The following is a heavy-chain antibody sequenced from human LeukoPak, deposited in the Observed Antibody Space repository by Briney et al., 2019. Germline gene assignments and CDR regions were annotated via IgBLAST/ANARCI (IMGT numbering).Heavy chain of an antibody. D-gene: IGHD3-22*01. J-gene: IGHJ4*02. CDR1: GGSISSYY. V-gene: IGHV4-59*01. CDR2: IYYSGST. Sequence: SETLSLTCTVSGGSISSYYWSWIRQPPGKGLEWIGYIYYSGSTNYNPSLKSRVTMSVDTSKNQFSLKVNSVTAADTAVYYCARATSTGYFYFDSWGQGTLVTVSS. CDR3: ARATSTGYFYFDS.